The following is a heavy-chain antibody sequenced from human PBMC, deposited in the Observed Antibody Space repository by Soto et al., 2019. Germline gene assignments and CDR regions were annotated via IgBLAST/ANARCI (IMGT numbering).Heavy chain of an antibody. V-gene: IGHV1-8*01. D-gene: IGHD2-15*01. CDR1: GYTFTSYD. CDR3: ARVSDCSGGSCYIDAFDI. J-gene: IGHJ3*02. Sequence: GASVKVSCKASGYTFTSYDINWVRQATGQGLEWMGWMNPNSGNTGYAQKFQGRDTMTRNTSISTAYMELSSLRSEDTAVYYCARVSDCSGGSCYIDAFDIWGQGTMVTVSS. CDR2: MNPNSGNT.